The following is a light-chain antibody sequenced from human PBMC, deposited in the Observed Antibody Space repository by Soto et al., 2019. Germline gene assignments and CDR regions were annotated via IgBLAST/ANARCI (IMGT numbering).Light chain of an antibody. CDR3: CSYTRSTTYV. CDR1: SSDVGAYNY. V-gene: IGLV2-14*01. CDR2: DVN. Sequence: QSVLTQPASVSGSPGQSITISCTGTSSDVGAYNYVSWYQQHPGKAPKLMIFDVNNRPSGIPNRFSGSKSGNTASLTISGLQAEDEADYYCCSYTRSTTYVFGTGTQLTVL. J-gene: IGLJ1*01.